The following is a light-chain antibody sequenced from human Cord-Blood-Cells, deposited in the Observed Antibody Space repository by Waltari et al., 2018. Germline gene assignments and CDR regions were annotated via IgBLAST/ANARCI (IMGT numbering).Light chain of an antibody. Sequence: EIVMTQSPATLSVSPGERATLPFRGSQSVSSNLAWYQQKPGQAPRLLIYGASTRATGIPARFSGSGSGTEFTRTISSLQSEDFAVYYCQQYNNWPPYTFGQGTKLEIK. CDR3: QQYNNWPPYT. V-gene: IGKV3-15*01. CDR2: GAS. CDR1: QSVSSN. J-gene: IGKJ2*01.